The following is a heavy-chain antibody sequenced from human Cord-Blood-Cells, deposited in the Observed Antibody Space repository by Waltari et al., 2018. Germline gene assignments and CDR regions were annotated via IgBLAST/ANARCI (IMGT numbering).Heavy chain of an antibody. CDR2: INHSGST. CDR1: GGSFSGYY. D-gene: IGHD6-13*01. CDR3: ARGGGSSWFDY. Sequence: QVQLQQWGAGLLKPSETLSLTCAVYGGSFSGYYWTWSRQPPGKGLEWIGEINHSGSTNYNPSLKSRVTISVDTSKNQFSLKLSSVTAADTAVYYCARGGGSSWFDYWGQGTLVTVSS. V-gene: IGHV4-34*01. J-gene: IGHJ4*02.